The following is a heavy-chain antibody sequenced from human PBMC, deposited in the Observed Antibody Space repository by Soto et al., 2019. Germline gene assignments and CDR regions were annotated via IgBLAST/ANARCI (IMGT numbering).Heavy chain of an antibody. CDR3: SRDDEGYKMGY. D-gene: IGHD2-8*01. V-gene: IGHV3-74*01. CDR1: GFTFSNYW. J-gene: IGHJ4*02. CDR2: INSDGSGT. Sequence: EVQLVESGGGLVQPGGSLRLSCAASGFTFSNYWMDWVRQAPGKGLVWVSRINSDGSGTRYADSVTGRFTIFRDNAKNTLYLQMNSLRAEDTAVYYCSRDDEGYKMGYWGQRTLVTVSS.